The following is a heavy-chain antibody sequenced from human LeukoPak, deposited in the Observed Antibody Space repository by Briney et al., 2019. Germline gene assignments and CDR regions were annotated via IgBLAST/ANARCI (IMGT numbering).Heavy chain of an antibody. Sequence: SETLSLTCTVSGGSISSGPYYWSWIRQPAGKGLEWIGRIYTSGSTNYNPSLKSRVTMSVDTSKNQFSLKLSSVTAANTAVYYCARDSSSGWMYYFDYWGQGTLVTVSS. CDR1: GGSISSGPYY. D-gene: IGHD6-19*01. CDR3: ARDSSSGWMYYFDY. J-gene: IGHJ4*02. CDR2: IYTSGST. V-gene: IGHV4-61*02.